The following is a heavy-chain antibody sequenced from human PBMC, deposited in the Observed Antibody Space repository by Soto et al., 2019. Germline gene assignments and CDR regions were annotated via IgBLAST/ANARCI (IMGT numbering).Heavy chain of an antibody. CDR1: RFTFSDFA. Sequence: DVQLLESGGGLVQPGGSLTLSCSASRFTFSDFAMNWVRQAPGKGLEWVPAIGGVGADTYYADSVKGRFTISRDNSKNTLYLQMNRLRDEDTAVYYCAKDAVPYNGKWDWFDSWGQGTLVIVSS. J-gene: IGHJ5*01. V-gene: IGHV3-23*01. D-gene: IGHD1-26*01. CDR2: IGGVGADT. CDR3: AKDAVPYNGKWDWFDS.